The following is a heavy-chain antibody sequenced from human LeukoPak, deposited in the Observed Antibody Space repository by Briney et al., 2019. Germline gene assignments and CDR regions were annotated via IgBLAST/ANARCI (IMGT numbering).Heavy chain of an antibody. Sequence: GASVKVSCKVSGYTLTELSMHWVRQAPGKGLEWVGGFDPEDGETIYAQKFQGRVTMTEDTSTDTAYMERSSLRSEDTAVYYCATRGPVTPGAFDIWGQGTMVTVSS. V-gene: IGHV1-24*01. D-gene: IGHD4-17*01. J-gene: IGHJ3*02. CDR2: FDPEDGET. CDR1: GYTLTELS. CDR3: ATRGPVTPGAFDI.